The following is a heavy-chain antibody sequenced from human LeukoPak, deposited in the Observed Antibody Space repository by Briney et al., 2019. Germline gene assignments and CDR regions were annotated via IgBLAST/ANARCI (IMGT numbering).Heavy chain of an antibody. CDR3: AKSGDFSLDH. Sequence: GSLRLSCAASGFTFSSYSMNWVRQAPGKGLEWIGEIHHSGSTSCNPSLKSRVTMSVDNSKNQFSLSLRSVSAADTAVYYCAKSGDFSLDHWGQGTLVTVSS. J-gene: IGHJ4*02. V-gene: IGHV4-4*02. D-gene: IGHD3-10*01. CDR2: IHHSGST. CDR1: GFTFSSYSM.